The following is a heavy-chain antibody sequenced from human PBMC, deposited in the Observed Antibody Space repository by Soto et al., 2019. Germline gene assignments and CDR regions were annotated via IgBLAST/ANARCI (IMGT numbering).Heavy chain of an antibody. V-gene: IGHV5-51*01. CDR3: ATGSDCSGGSCPLSYYYYGMDV. D-gene: IGHD2-15*01. CDR1: GYNFANYW. CDR2: IYSADSDT. J-gene: IGHJ6*02. Sequence: GESLKISCKGSGYNFANYWIGWVRQMPGKGLEWMGIIYSADSDTTYSPSFQGQVTISADKSISTAYLQWSSLKASDTAMYYCATGSDCSGGSCPLSYYYYGMDVWGQGTTVTVAS.